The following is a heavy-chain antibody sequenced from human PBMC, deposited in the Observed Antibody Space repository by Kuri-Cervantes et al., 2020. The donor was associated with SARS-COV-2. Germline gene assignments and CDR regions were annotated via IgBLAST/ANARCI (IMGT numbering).Heavy chain of an antibody. J-gene: IGHJ4*02. CDR3: AGGPADYSSGWTDY. CDR1: GYTFTTYY. D-gene: IGHD6-19*01. Sequence: ASVKVSCKASGYTFTTYYIHWVRQAPGQGLEWMGWISGYIGVTNYVPRLQGRVTMTTDTSTTTAYMELKGLTSDDTAVYFCAGGPADYSSGWTDYWGQGTLVTVSS. CDR2: ISGYIGVT. V-gene: IGHV1-18*04.